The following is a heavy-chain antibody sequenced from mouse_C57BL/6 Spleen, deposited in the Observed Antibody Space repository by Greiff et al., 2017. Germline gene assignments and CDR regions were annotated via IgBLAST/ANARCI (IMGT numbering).Heavy chain of an antibody. CDR2: IWTGGGT. CDR1: GFSLTSYA. Sequence: VMLVESGPGLVAPSQSLSITCTVSGFSLTSYAISWVRQPPGKGLEWLGVIWTGGGTNYNSALKSRLSISKDNSKSQVFLKMNSLQTEDTARYYCARNAAGSSYDYAMDDWGQGTSVTVSS. D-gene: IGHD1-1*01. J-gene: IGHJ4*01. V-gene: IGHV2-9-1*01. CDR3: ARNAAGSSYDYAMDD.